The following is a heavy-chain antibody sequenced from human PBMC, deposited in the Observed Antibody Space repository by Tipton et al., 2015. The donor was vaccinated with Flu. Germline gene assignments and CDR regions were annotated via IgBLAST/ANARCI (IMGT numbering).Heavy chain of an antibody. V-gene: IGHV4-59*08. CDR3: ARRDYSNYVSDPRNWFDP. J-gene: IGHJ5*02. CDR2: IHYSRGT. D-gene: IGHD4-11*01. Sequence: TLSLTCTVSETSVSSFYWSWIRQAPGKGLEWIANIHYSRGTNYNPSLKSRVTISVDRSRNQFSLRLSSVTAADTAVYYCARRDYSNYVSDPRNWFDPWGQGTLVTVSS. CDR1: ETSVSSFY.